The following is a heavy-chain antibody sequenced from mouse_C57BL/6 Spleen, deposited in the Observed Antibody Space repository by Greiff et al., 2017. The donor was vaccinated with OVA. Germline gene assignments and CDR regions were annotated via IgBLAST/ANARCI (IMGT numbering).Heavy chain of an antibody. J-gene: IGHJ1*03. Sequence: QVQLQQSGAELVMPGASVKLSCKASGYTFTSYWMHWVKQRPGQGLEWIGEIDPSDSYTNYNQKFKGKSTLTVDKSSSTAYMQLSSLTSEDSAVYYCARCDYNWYFDVWGTGTTVTVSS. CDR3: ARCDYNWYFDV. CDR1: GYTFTSYW. V-gene: IGHV1-69*01. CDR2: IDPSDSYT. D-gene: IGHD2-4*01.